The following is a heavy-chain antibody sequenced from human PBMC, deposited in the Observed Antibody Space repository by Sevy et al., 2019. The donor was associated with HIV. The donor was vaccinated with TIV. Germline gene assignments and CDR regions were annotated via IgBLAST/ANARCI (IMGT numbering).Heavy chain of an antibody. CDR1: GFTFSYAW. Sequence: GSLRLSCAASGFTFSYAWMTWVRQAPGKGLEWVGRIKSETDGGTTDYAAPVKGRFTISRDDSKNTLYLQMNSLRTEDTAVYYCTSVVKNDFWNGHVNYYGLDVWGQGTTVTVSS. J-gene: IGHJ6*02. CDR2: IKSETDGGTT. CDR3: TSVVKNDFWNGHVNYYGLDV. D-gene: IGHD3-3*01. V-gene: IGHV3-15*01.